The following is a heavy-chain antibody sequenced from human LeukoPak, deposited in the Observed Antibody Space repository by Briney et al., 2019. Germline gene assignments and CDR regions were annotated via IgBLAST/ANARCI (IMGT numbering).Heavy chain of an antibody. CDR2: IHPNSGGT. D-gene: IGHD5-24*01. Sequence: GASVKVSCKASGYTFTGYYMHWVRQAPGQGLEWMGWIHPNSGGTNYAQKFQGRVTMTRDTSISTAYMELSRLRSDDTAVYYCARARVEMATIGYFDYWGQGTLVTVSS. CDR3: ARARVEMATIGYFDY. V-gene: IGHV1-2*02. J-gene: IGHJ4*02. CDR1: GYTFTGYY.